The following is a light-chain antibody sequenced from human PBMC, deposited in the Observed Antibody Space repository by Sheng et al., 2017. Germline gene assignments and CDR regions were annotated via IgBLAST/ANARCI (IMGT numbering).Light chain of an antibody. CDR1: SSNIGSNS. J-gene: IGLJ3*02. CDR2: TG. V-gene: IGLV1-47*01. CDR3: AAWDDSLRNWV. Sequence: QSVLTQPPSASETPGQRVTISCSGSSSNIGSNSVYWYHKFXKGPNSHYTGQRPSGVSDRFSGSRSGTSASLAISGLRSEDEADYYCAAWDDSLRNWVFGGGYQGDRP.